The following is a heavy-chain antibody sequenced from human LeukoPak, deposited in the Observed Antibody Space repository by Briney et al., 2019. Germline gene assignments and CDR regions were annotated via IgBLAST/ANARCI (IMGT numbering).Heavy chain of an antibody. Sequence: GGSLRLSCAASGFTFSSYWMHWVRQAPGKGLVWVSRINNDGSSTNYADSVKGRFTISRDNAKNTLYLQMNSLRAEDTAVYYCAKGTSSGWYYFDYWGQGTLVTVSS. CDR2: INNDGSST. V-gene: IGHV3-74*01. CDR1: GFTFSSYW. J-gene: IGHJ4*02. CDR3: AKGTSSGWYYFDY. D-gene: IGHD6-19*01.